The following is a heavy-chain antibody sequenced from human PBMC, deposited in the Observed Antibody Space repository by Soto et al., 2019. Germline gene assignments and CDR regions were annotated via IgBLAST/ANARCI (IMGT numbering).Heavy chain of an antibody. CDR1: GITFSSYS. CDR2: NSSSSSSI. D-gene: IGHD3-10*01. Sequence: PWWSLRLSCAASGITFSSYSMTWVRKATGKGLERVSYNSSSSSSIYYADTVKGRFTISRDNAKNSLYLQMNSRRDEDTAVYFSARAYDNGSGSYPHDYWGDSTRVPVTS. J-gene: IGHJ4*01. V-gene: IGHV3-48*02. CDR3: ARAYDNGSGSYPHDY.